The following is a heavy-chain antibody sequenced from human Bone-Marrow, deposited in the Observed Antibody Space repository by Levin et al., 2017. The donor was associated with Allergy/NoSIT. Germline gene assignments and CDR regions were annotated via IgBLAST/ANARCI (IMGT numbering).Heavy chain of an antibody. CDR2: ITSSGTYI. V-gene: IGHV3-21*01. CDR3: ARGLEYSGLP. J-gene: IGHJ5*02. D-gene: IGHD5-12*01. Sequence: GESLKISCAASGFTFSSYSMNWVRQAPGKGLDWVSSITSSGTYIYYADSVKGRFTISRDNAKNSLFLQMNSLTAADTAVYYCARGLEYSGLPWRQGTLVTVSS. CDR1: GFTFSSYS.